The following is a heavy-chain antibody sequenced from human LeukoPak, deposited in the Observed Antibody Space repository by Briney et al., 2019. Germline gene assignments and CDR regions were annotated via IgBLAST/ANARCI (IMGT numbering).Heavy chain of an antibody. V-gene: IGHV4-31*03. D-gene: IGHD2-2*01. Sequence: SETLSLTCTVSGGSISSGGYYWSWIRQHPGKGLEWIGYIYYSGSTYYNPSLKSRVTISVDTSKNQFSLKLSSVTAADTAVYYRARGLMGVPAAIGFDPWGQGTLVTVSS. CDR1: GGSISSGGYY. CDR3: ARGLMGVPAAIGFDP. CDR2: IYYSGST. J-gene: IGHJ5*02.